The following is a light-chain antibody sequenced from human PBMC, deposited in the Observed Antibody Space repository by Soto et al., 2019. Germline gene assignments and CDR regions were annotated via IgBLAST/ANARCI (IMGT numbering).Light chain of an antibody. CDR3: NSYTGSSTYV. J-gene: IGLJ1*01. CDR1: SSDVGSYNR. CDR2: EVS. Sequence: QSVLTQPPSVSGSPGQSVAISCTGTSSDVGSYNRVSWYQQPPGAAPKLMIYEVSNRPSGVPDRFSGSKSGNTASLTISWLQAEDEADYYCNSYTGSSTYVFGTGTKVTVL. V-gene: IGLV2-18*02.